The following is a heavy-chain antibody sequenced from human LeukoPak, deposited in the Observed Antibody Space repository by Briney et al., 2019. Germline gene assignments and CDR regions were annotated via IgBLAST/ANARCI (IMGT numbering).Heavy chain of an antibody. J-gene: IGHJ6*03. CDR2: MNPNSGNT. CDR3: ARTQVVTIFGVVIYYYYMDV. V-gene: IGHV1-8*01. Sequence: ASVKVSCKAAGSAFTSYDINWVRQATGQGLEWMGCMNPNSGNTGYAQKFQGRVTMTRDTSISTAYMELSSLRYEDTAVYYCARTQVVTIFGVVIYYYYMDVWGKGTTVTVS. D-gene: IGHD3-3*01. CDR1: GSAFTSYD.